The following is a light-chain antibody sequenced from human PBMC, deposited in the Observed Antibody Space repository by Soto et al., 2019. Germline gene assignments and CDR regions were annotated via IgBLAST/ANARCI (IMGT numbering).Light chain of an antibody. CDR1: QSISSW. CDR3: QHYSAFSVT. Sequence: DIQMTQSPSTLSASVGDRVTITCRASQSISSWLAWYQQKPGKAPKLLIYKASSLESGVPSRFSGSGSGTEFSLTISSLQPGDLATYYCQHYSAFSVTFGQGTKVDIK. V-gene: IGKV1-5*03. CDR2: KAS. J-gene: IGKJ1*01.